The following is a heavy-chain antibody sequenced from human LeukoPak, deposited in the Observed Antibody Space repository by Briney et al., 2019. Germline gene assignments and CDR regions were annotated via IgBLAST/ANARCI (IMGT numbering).Heavy chain of an antibody. J-gene: IGHJ6*02. CDR1: GGSISSSSYY. V-gene: IGHV4-39*01. Sequence: SETLSLTCTVSGGSISSSSYYWGWIRQPPGKGLEWIGSIHYSGSTYYNPSLKSRVTISVDTSKNQVSLKLSSVIAADTAVYYCARRVVQAGMDVWGQGTTVTVSS. CDR3: ARRVVQAGMDV. D-gene: IGHD6-6*01. CDR2: IHYSGST.